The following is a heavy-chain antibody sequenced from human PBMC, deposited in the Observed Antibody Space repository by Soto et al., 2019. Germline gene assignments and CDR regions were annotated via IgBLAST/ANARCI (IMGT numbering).Heavy chain of an antibody. D-gene: IGHD2-8*02. CDR3: AVVYVYVTASPQDV. CDR1: GYTFTRYG. Sequence: QVQLVQSGAEVKNPGASVKVSCKASGYTFTRYGIGWARQAPGQGLEWMGWINTYNGNTNYAQNVQGRVTLTTDTSTSTAYMGLGSLGSNDTAIYYCAVVYVYVTASPQDVWGQGTTVIVSS. V-gene: IGHV1-18*01. J-gene: IGHJ6*02. CDR2: INTYNGNT.